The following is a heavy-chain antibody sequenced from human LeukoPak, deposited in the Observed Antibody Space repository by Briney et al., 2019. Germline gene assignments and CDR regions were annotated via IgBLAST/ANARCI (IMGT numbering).Heavy chain of an antibody. J-gene: IGHJ4*02. CDR3: ARDPHYYDSSGYYYVPSQFDY. D-gene: IGHD3-22*01. CDR2: ISSSSSYI. Sequence: PGGSLRLSCAASGFTFSSYSMKWVRQAPGKGLEWVSSISSSSSYIYYADSVKGRFTISRDNAKNSLYLQMNSLRAEDTAVYYCARDPHYYDSSGYYYVPSQFDYWGQGTLVTVSS. V-gene: IGHV3-21*01. CDR1: GFTFSSYS.